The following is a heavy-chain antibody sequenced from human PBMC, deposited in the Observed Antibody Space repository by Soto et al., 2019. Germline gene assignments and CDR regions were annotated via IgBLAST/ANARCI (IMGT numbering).Heavy chain of an antibody. CDR1: GFTFSNYA. Sequence: QVQLVESGGGVVQPGRSLRLSCAASGFTFSNYAMYWVRQAPGKGLEWVAVISYDGNNKYYADSVKGRFTISRDNSKNRLYLQMKSLRAEDTAVYYCARAGCDGGTCYTLVGLRYGMDVWGQGTTVTVSS. CDR3: ARAGCDGGTCYTLVGLRYGMDV. V-gene: IGHV3-30-3*01. D-gene: IGHD2-15*01. J-gene: IGHJ6*02. CDR2: ISYDGNNK.